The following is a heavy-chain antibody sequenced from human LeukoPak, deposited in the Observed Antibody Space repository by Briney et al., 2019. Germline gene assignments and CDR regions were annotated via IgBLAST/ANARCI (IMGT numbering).Heavy chain of an antibody. J-gene: IGHJ3*02. CDR2: INPNSGGT. CDR3: ARDTPHYYVDDAFDI. V-gene: IGHV1-2*02. CDR1: GYTFTGYY. Sequence: ASVKVSCKASGYTFTGYYMHWVRQAPGQGLEWMGWINPNSGGTNYAQKFKGRVTMTRDTSSSTAYMELSRLRSDDTAVYYCARDTPHYYVDDAFDIWGQGTMVTVSS. D-gene: IGHD3-10*02.